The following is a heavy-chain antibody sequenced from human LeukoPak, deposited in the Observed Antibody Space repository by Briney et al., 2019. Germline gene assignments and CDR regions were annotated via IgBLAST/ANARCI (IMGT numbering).Heavy chain of an antibody. Sequence: PSETLSLTCTVSGGSISSSSYYWGWIRQPPGKGLEWIGSIYYSGSTYYNPSLKSRVTISVDTSKNQFSLKLSSVTAADTALYFCARVLNAPKLIDSWGQGTLVTVSS. D-gene: IGHD2-8*01. CDR2: IYYSGST. CDR3: ARVLNAPKLIDS. V-gene: IGHV4-39*01. J-gene: IGHJ4*02. CDR1: GGSISSSSYY.